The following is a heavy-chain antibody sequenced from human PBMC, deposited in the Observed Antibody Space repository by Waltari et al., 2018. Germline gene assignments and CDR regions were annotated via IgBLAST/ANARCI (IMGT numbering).Heavy chain of an antibody. Sequence: EVQLVESGGGLVQPGGSLKLSCVASGFTFGGSAMHWVRQASGKGLEWVGRIKSKGSNYATAYAASVKGRFTVSRDDSKNTAYLQMDSLKTEDTAVYFCTRLSDPVSIGAMDVWGQGTTVIVSS. V-gene: IGHV3-73*01. CDR1: GFTFGGSA. CDR3: TRLSDPVSIGAMDV. D-gene: IGHD3-16*01. J-gene: IGHJ6*02. CDR2: IKSKGSNYAT.